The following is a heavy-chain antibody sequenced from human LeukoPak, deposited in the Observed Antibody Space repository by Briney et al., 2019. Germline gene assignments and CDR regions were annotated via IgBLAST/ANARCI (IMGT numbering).Heavy chain of an antibody. CDR1: GGSFSGYY. J-gene: IGHJ5*02. Sequence: SETLSLTCAVYGGSFSGYYWSWIRQPPGKGLEWIGEINHSGSTNYNPSLKSRVTISVDTSKNQFSLKLSSVTAADTAVYYCARGPYSSGSYYNWFDPWGQGTLVTVSS. CDR2: INHSGST. D-gene: IGHD3-10*01. CDR3: ARGPYSSGSYYNWFDP. V-gene: IGHV4-34*01.